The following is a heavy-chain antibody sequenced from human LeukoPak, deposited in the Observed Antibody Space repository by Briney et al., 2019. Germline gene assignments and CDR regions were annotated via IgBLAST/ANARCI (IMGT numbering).Heavy chain of an antibody. CDR3: ASRPLYYDYVWGSYY. Sequence: SETLSLTCAVYGGSFSGYYWSWIRQPPGKGLEWSGEINHSGSTNYNPSLKSRVTISVDTSKNQFSLKLSSVTAADTAVYYCASRPLYYDYVWGSYYWGQGTLVTVSS. CDR2: INHSGST. D-gene: IGHD3-16*01. V-gene: IGHV4-34*01. J-gene: IGHJ4*02. CDR1: GGSFSGYY.